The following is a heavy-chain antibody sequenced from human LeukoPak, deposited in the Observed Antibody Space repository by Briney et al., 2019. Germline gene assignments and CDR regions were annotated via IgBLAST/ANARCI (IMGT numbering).Heavy chain of an antibody. CDR1: GGSFSGYY. Sequence: SETLSLTCAIYGGSFSGYYWSWIRKPPGKGLEWIGEINHTGITNNNPSLKSRVTISVDTSKNQFSLMLSSLTSADTAMYYCARVNRYNSSWYAIDYWGQGTLVTVSS. CDR2: INHTGIT. V-gene: IGHV4-34*01. CDR3: ARVNRYNSSWYAIDY. D-gene: IGHD6-13*01. J-gene: IGHJ4*02.